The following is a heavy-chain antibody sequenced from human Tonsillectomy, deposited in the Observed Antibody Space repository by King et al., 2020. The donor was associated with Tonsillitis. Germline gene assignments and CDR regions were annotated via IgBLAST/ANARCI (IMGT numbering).Heavy chain of an antibody. Sequence: VQLQQWGAGLLKPSETLSLTCAVYGGSFSGYYWSWIRQPPGNGLEWIGEINHSGSTNYNPSLKSRVTVSVDTSKNQFSLKLSSVTAADTAVYYCARGAPDYYDSSGDFDYWGQGTLVTVSS. D-gene: IGHD3-22*01. J-gene: IGHJ4*02. CDR1: GGSFSGYY. V-gene: IGHV4-34*01. CDR2: INHSGST. CDR3: ARGAPDYYDSSGDFDY.